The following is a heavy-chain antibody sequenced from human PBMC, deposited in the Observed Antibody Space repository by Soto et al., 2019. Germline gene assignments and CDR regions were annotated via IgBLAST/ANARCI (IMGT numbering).Heavy chain of an antibody. CDR1: GFTFSSYS. D-gene: IGHD2-15*01. CDR2: ISSSSSYI. V-gene: IGHV3-21*01. J-gene: IGHJ6*02. CDR3: ARGGRSGGSCYSCMDV. Sequence: PGGSLRLSCAASGFTFSSYSMNWVRQSPGEGLEWVSSISSSSSYIYYADSVKGRFTISRDNAKNSLYLQMNSLRAEDTDVNYCARGGRSGGSCYSCMDVWGQGTTVTVSS.